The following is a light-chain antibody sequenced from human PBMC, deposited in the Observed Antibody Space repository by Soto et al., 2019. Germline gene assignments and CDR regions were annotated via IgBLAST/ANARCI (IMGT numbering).Light chain of an antibody. CDR2: GAS. V-gene: IGKV3-20*01. J-gene: IGKJ1*01. Sequence: EMVLTQSPGTLSLSPGERATLSCRASQTISSTYLAWYQQKPGQTPRLLIYGASNRATGIPDRFSGGGSGTDFTLTISRLEPEDFAVYYCQQSVGSRTFGQGTKVDIK. CDR3: QQSVGSRT. CDR1: QTISSTY.